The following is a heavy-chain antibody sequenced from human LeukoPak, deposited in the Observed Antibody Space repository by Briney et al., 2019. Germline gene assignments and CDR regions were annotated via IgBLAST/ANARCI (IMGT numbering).Heavy chain of an antibody. V-gene: IGHV4-30-2*01. J-gene: IGHJ5*02. CDR2: IYHSGST. D-gene: IGHD1-26*01. CDR1: GGSINSGGYY. CDR3: ARGGGIVGATRFDP. Sequence: PSQTLSLTCTVSGGSINSGGYYWSWIRQPPGKGLEWIGYIYHSGSTYYNLSLKSRVTISVDTSKNQFSLKLSSVTAADTAVYYCARGGGIVGATRFDPWGQGTLVTVSS.